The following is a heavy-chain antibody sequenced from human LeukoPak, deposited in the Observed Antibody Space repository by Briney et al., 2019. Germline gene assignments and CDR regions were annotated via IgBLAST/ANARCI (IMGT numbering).Heavy chain of an antibody. CDR3: ARDRGCSSTSCYTAPFDY. V-gene: IGHV1-69*13. CDR2: IIPRFGPA. Sequence: SVNDSFMASGGTFSNYSISWVRQAPGQGLEWMGGIIPRFGPANYVQKFQGRVTITGDESTSTAYMELSSLRSEDTAVYYCARDRGCSSTSCYTAPFDYWGQGTLVTVSS. D-gene: IGHD2-2*02. CDR1: GGTFSNYS. J-gene: IGHJ4*02.